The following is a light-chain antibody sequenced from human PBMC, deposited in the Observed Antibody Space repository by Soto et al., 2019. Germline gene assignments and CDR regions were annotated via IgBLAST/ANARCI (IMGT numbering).Light chain of an antibody. CDR3: TSYTSSSTYV. J-gene: IGLJ1*01. V-gene: IGLV2-14*01. CDR2: DVS. Sequence: ALTQPASVSGSPGQSIAISCTGTSSDVGGYKYVSWYQQHPGKAPKLMIYDVSNRPSGVSDRFSGSKSGNTASLTISGLQAEDEADYYCTSYTSSSTYVFGTGTKLTVL. CDR1: SSDVGGYKY.